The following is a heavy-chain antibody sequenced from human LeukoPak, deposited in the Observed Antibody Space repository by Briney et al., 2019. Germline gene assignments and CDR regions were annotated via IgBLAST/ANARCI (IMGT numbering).Heavy chain of an antibody. CDR3: AKHSHDGSAPYYEVQLDY. J-gene: IGHJ4*02. D-gene: IGHD3-22*01. CDR1: GFTFSGSA. Sequence: GGSLKLSCAASGFTFSGSAMHWVRQASGKGLEWVGHIRSKANSYATAYAASVKGRFTISRDDSKNTAYLQMNSLRAEDTAIYYCAKHSHDGSAPYYEVQLDYWGQGTLVTVSS. CDR2: IRSKANSYAT. V-gene: IGHV3-73*01.